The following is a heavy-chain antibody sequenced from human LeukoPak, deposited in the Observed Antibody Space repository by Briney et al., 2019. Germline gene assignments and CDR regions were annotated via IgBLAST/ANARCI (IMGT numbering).Heavy chain of an antibody. V-gene: IGHV3-74*01. CDR1: GFTFSDHW. J-gene: IGHJ4*02. CDR2: IDSDGSTT. CDR3: AIGYYSNSEWGNGY. Sequence: GGSLTLSCAASGFTFSDHWMHWVRQAPGMGLVWVSRIDSDGSTTNYADSVKGRFTISRDNAKNTLYLQMNSLRAEDTAVYYYAIGYYSNSEWGNGYWGQGTLVTVSS. D-gene: IGHD2/OR15-2a*01.